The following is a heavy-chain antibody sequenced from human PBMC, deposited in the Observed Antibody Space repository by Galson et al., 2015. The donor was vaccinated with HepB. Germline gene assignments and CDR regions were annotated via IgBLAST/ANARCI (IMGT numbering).Heavy chain of an antibody. D-gene: IGHD1-26*01. J-gene: IGHJ3*02. V-gene: IGHV3-21*01. Sequence: SLRLSCAASGFTFSSYSMNWVRQAPGKGLEWVSSISSSSSYIYYADSVKGRFTISRDNAKNSLYLQMNSLRAEDTAVYYCARDLGKWELLQGAFDIWGQGTMVTVSS. CDR3: ARDLGKWELLQGAFDI. CDR1: GFTFSSYS. CDR2: ISSSSSYI.